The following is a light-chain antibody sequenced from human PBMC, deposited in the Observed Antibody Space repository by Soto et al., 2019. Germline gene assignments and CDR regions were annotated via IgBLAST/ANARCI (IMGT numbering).Light chain of an antibody. Sequence: DIVMTQSPDSLAVSLGERATINCKSSQNLFYSSNNKNYLAWYQQKPGRPPKLLIYWASTRQFGVPDRFSGSGSGTDFTLTISSLQAEDVAVYYCQQYYRLITFGQGTRLEI. V-gene: IGKV4-1*01. J-gene: IGKJ5*01. CDR2: WAS. CDR3: QQYYRLIT. CDR1: QNLFYSSNNKNY.